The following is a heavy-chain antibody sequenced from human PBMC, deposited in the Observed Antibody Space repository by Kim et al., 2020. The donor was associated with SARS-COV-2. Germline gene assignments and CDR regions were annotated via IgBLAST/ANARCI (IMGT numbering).Heavy chain of an antibody. J-gene: IGHJ5*02. Sequence: SETLSLTCAVYGGSFSGYYWSWIRQPPGKGLEWIGEINHSGSTNYNPSLKSRVTISVDTSKNQFSLKLTSVTAADTAVYYCARGPGGSGWGNWLDPWGQG. D-gene: IGHD6-19*01. CDR3: ARGPGGSGWGNWLDP. V-gene: IGHV4-34*01. CDR2: INHSGST. CDR1: GGSFSGYY.